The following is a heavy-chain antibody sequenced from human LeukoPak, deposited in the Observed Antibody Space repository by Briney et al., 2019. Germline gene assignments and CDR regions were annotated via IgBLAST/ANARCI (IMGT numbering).Heavy chain of an antibody. CDR3: ARAVRIMATTYEYYFDY. J-gene: IGHJ4*02. V-gene: IGHV1-8*01. Sequence: GASVKVSCKASGYTFTSYDINWVRQATGQGLEWMGWMNPNSGNTVYAQKFQGRVTMTRNTSISTAYMELSGLRSEDTAVYYCARAVRIMATTYEYYFDYWGQGTLVTVSS. D-gene: IGHD5-12*01. CDR1: GYTFTSYD. CDR2: MNPNSGNT.